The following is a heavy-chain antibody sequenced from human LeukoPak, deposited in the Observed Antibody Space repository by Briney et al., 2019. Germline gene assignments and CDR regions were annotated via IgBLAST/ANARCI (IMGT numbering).Heavy chain of an antibody. CDR1: GFTFSSYE. CDR2: ISSSGSTI. CDR3: ARAAEISALDN. V-gene: IGHV3-48*03. Sequence: GGSLRLSCAASGFTFSSYEMIWVRQAPGKGLEWVSYISSSGSTIYYADSVKGRFTISRDNAKNSLYLQMNSLRAEDTAVYYCARAAEISALDNWGQGTLVTVSS. J-gene: IGHJ4*02. D-gene: IGHD6-13*01.